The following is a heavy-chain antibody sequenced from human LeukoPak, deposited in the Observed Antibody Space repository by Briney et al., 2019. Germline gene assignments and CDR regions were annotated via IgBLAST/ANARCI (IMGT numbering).Heavy chain of an antibody. CDR3: AKDTRYYDSSGYYRLDY. Sequence: GSLRLSCAASGFIFSSYAMSWVRQAPGRGLEWVSSLSGSGSTTYYADSVKGRFTISRDSSKNTLYLQMNSLRAEDTAVYYCAKDTRYYDSSGYYRLDYWGQGTLVTVSP. D-gene: IGHD3-22*01. J-gene: IGHJ4*02. CDR2: LSGSGSTT. V-gene: IGHV3-23*01. CDR1: GFIFSSYA.